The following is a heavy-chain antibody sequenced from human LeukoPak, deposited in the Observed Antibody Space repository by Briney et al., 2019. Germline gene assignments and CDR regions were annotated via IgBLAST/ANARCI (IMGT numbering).Heavy chain of an antibody. J-gene: IGHJ6*03. CDR1: GGTFSSYA. V-gene: IGHV1-69*13. D-gene: IGHD2-2*01. Sequence: ASVKVSFKASGGTFSSYAICWMRQAPGQGLEWVGGIIPIFGTANYEQKFQGRVTTTAHESTSTAYMELSSLRSEDTAVYYCARAYCSSTSCYSYYYYYMDVWGKGTTVTVSS. CDR2: IIPIFGTA. CDR3: ARAYCSSTSCYSYYYYYMDV.